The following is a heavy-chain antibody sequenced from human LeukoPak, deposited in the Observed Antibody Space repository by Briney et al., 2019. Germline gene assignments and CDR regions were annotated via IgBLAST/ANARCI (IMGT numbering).Heavy chain of an antibody. D-gene: IGHD5-12*01. J-gene: IGHJ4*02. Sequence: GGSLRLSCAGSRFTFSSYGMHWVRQAPGEGLEWVAFIRYDGSNSYYIDSVKGRFTISRDNSKNTLYLQMNSLRAEDTAVYYCAKDQWIEQMLGSHCDYWGQGTLVTVSS. CDR3: AKDQWIEQMLGSHCDY. CDR2: IRYDGSNS. CDR1: RFTFSSYG. V-gene: IGHV3-30*02.